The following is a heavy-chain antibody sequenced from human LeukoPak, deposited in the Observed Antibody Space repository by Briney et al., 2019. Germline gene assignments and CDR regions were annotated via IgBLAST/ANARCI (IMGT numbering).Heavy chain of an antibody. CDR1: GFTFSSYS. J-gene: IGHJ6*04. Sequence: GGSLRLSCAASGFTFSSYSMNWVRQAPGKGLEWVSSISSSSSYIYYADSVKGRFTISRDNSKNTLYLQMNSLRAEDTAVYYCARDIVVVVAATRPIYYYYGMDVWGKGTTVTVSS. V-gene: IGHV3-21*01. CDR3: ARDIVVVVAATRPIYYYYGMDV. D-gene: IGHD2-15*01. CDR2: ISSSSSYI.